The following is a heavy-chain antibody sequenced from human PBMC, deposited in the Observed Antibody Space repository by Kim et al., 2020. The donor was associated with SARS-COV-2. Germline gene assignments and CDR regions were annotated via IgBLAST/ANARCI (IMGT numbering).Heavy chain of an antibody. D-gene: IGHD3-10*01. J-gene: IGHJ4*02. CDR3: LAEIGSRSFDH. V-gene: IGHV3-30*04. CDR2: IAYDGSHI. CDR1: GFTFSAHA. Sequence: GGSLRLSCAASGFTFSAHALHWVRQAPGKGLEWVSLIAYDGSHISYPDSVKGRFIISRDNTKSTLYLQMNSLIPEDTAVYYCLAEIGSRSFDHWGQGTLVTVST.